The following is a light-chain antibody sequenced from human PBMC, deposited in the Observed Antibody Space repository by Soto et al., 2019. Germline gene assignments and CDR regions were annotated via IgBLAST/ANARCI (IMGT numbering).Light chain of an antibody. CDR1: SSNIGSNY. J-gene: IGLJ2*01. CDR3: AGGYDSLSAVV. V-gene: IGLV1-47*01. Sequence: QSVLTQPPSASGTPGQRVTISCSGSSSNIGSNYVYWYQQLQGTAPNLLIYRNNHRPSWVPDRFSGSKSGTSASLAISGLRSEAEADSYCAGGYDSLSAVVFGGGTKLTVL. CDR2: RNN.